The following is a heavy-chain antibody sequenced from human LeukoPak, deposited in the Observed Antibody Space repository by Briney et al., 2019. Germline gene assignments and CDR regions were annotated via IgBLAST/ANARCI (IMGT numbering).Heavy chain of an antibody. CDR3: ARAGYSSSWYSYYYYGMDV. CDR2: ITSGGTK. D-gene: IGHD6-13*01. V-gene: IGHV3-69-1*01. Sequence: PGGSLRLSCAASGFTFSDYYMSWIRQAPGKGLEWVSYITSGGTKYYADSVKGRFTISRDNSKNTLYLQMNSLRAEDTAVYYCARAGYSSSWYSYYYYGMDVWGQGTTVTVSS. J-gene: IGHJ6*02. CDR1: GFTFSDYY.